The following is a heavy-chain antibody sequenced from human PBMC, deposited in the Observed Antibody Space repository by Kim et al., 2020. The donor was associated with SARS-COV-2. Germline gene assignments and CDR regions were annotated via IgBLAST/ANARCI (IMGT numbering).Heavy chain of an antibody. J-gene: IGHJ6*02. D-gene: IGHD2-15*01. CDR3: ARDGGRYCSGGSCHGMDV. CDR1: GFTFSSYG. V-gene: IGHV3-33*01. CDR2: IWYDGSNK. Sequence: GGSLRLSCAASGFTFSSYGMHWVRQAPGKGLEWVAVIWYDGSNKYYADSVKGRFTISRDNSKNTLYLQMNSLRAEDTAVYYCARDGGRYCSGGSCHGMDVWGQGTTVTVSS.